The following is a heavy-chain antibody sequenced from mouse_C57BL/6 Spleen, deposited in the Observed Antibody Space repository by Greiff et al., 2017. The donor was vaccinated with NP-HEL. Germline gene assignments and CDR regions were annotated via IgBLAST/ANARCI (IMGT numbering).Heavy chain of an antibody. V-gene: IGHV1-9*01. J-gene: IGHJ4*01. CDR2: ILPGSGST. D-gene: IGHD2-4*01. CDR3: ARSGDDYGYYYAMDY. Sequence: QVQLQQSGAELMKPGASVKLSCKATGYTFTGYWIEWVKQRPGHGLEWIGEILPGSGSTNYNEKFKGKATFTADTSSNTAYMQLSSLTTADSAIYYCARSGDDYGYYYAMDYWGQGTSVTVSS. CDR1: GYTFTGYW.